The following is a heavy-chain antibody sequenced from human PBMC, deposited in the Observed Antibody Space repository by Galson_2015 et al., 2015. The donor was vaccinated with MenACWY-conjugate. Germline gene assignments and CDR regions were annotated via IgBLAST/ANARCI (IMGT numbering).Heavy chain of an antibody. CDR1: GYYFTSYW. J-gene: IGHJ6*02. CDR3: ARHPPGGRGMDV. CDR2: ISPGDSNT. Sequence: QSGAEVKQPGESLKISCKGSGYYFTSYWIAWVRQIPGKGLEWMGLISPGDSNTRYSPSFQGQVTISADKSITTAYLQWSSLQASDTAMYYCARHPPGGRGMDVWGQGTTVTVSS. V-gene: IGHV5-51*01. D-gene: IGHD1-26*01.